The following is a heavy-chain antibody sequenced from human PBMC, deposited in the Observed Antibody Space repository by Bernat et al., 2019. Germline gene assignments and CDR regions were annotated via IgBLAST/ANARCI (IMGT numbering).Heavy chain of an antibody. J-gene: IGHJ4*02. CDR2: INPNSGGT. CDR3: ASGLGAPYYYDSSGYYYPFGY. V-gene: IGHV1-2*04. Sequence: QVQLVQSGAEVKKPGASVKVSCKASGHTFTGYYMHWVRQAPGQGLEWMGWINPNSGGTNYAQKFQGWVNMTRDTSISTAYKELSRLRSDDTAVYYCASGLGAPYYYDSSGYYYPFGYWGQGTLVTVSS. CDR1: GHTFTGYY. D-gene: IGHD3-22*01.